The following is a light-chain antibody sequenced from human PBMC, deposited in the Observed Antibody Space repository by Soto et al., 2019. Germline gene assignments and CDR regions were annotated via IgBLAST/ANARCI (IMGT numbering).Light chain of an antibody. J-gene: IGKJ1*01. Sequence: IVMTQSPVTLSVSPGERATLSCRASQSVNNNLAWYQQKPGQAPRLLIYGASTRATGVPARFSGSGSGTEFTLNISSLQSGDLELYYCQQYNDWWTFGQGTKVEIK. CDR1: QSVNNN. CDR2: GAS. CDR3: QQYNDWWT. V-gene: IGKV3-15*01.